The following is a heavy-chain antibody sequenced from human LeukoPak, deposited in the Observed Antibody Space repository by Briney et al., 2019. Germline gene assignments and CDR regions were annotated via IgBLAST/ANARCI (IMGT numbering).Heavy chain of an antibody. J-gene: IGHJ4*02. V-gene: IGHV4-4*02. CDR1: GGSISETNY. Sequence: SETLSLTCVVSGGSISETNYWSWVRQPPGKGLEWIGEIFHTGRTNYNPSLKSRVILSVDKSKNQFSLRMNSVTAADTAVYYCARDRGSWPQDWGQGTLVTVSS. D-gene: IGHD6-13*01. CDR2: IFHTGRT. CDR3: ARDRGSWPQD.